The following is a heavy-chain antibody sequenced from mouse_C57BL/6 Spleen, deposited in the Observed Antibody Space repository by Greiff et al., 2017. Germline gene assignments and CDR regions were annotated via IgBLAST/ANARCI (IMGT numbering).Heavy chain of an antibody. CDR3: AFNWDDYFDV. CDR1: GFSLSTSGMG. V-gene: IGHV8-12*01. CDR2: IYWDDDK. J-gene: IGHJ1*03. Sequence: QVTLKESGPGILQSSQTLSLTCSFSGFSLSTSGMGVSWIRQPSGKGLEWLAHIYWDDDKRYNPSLKSRLTISKDTSRNQVFLKITSVDTADTATYYCAFNWDDYFDVWGTGTTVTVSS. D-gene: IGHD4-1*01.